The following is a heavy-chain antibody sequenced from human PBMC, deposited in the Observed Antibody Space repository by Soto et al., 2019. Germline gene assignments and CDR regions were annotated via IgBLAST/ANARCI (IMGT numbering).Heavy chain of an antibody. D-gene: IGHD6-6*01. V-gene: IGHV1-46*01. Sequence: QVQLVQSGAEVKKPGASVKVSCKASGYTFTSYYMHWVRQAPGQGLEWMGIINPSGGGTSYAQKFQGRVSMTRDTSTSTVYRELSSLRSEDTAVYYCARDHDDIAARPGYYFDYWGQGTLVTVSS. CDR2: INPSGGGT. CDR3: ARDHDDIAARPGYYFDY. CDR1: GYTFTSYY. J-gene: IGHJ4*02.